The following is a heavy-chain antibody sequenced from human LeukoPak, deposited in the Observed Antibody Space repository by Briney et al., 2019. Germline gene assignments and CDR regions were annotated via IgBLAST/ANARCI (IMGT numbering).Heavy chain of an antibody. Sequence: PSETLSLTCTVSGGSISSGSYYWSWIRQPAGKGLEWIGRIYTSGSTNYNPSLKSRVTISVDTSKNQFSLKLSSVTAADTAVYYCARDYYYDNWAFDIWGQGTMVTVSS. CDR3: ARDYYYDNWAFDI. V-gene: IGHV4-61*02. CDR1: GGSISSGSYY. D-gene: IGHD3-22*01. CDR2: IYTSGST. J-gene: IGHJ3*02.